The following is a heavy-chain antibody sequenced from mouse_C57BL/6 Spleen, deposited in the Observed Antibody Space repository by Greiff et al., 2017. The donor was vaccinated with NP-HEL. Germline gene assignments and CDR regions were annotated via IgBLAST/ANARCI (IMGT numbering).Heavy chain of an antibody. V-gene: IGHV1-54*01. CDR3: ARSGTTVRGY. J-gene: IGHJ2*01. D-gene: IGHD1-1*01. CDR1: GYAFTNYL. CDR2: INPGSGGT. Sequence: LVESGAELVRPGTSVKVSCKASGYAFTNYLIEWVKQRPGQGLEWIGVINPGSGGTNYNEKFKGKATLTADKSSSTAYMQLSSLTSEDSAVYFCARSGTTVRGYWGQGTTLTVSS.